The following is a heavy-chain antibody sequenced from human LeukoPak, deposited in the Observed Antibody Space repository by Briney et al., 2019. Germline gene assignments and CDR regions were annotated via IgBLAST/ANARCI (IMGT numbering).Heavy chain of an antibody. CDR1: GFTFSSYA. CDR3: AKDRPYYDILTGYLDY. V-gene: IGHV3-23*01. J-gene: IGHJ4*02. CDR2: ISGSGGST. Sequence: PGGSLRLSCAASGFTFSSYAMSWVRQAPGKGLEWVSAISGSGGSTYYADSVKGRFTISRDNSKNTLYLQMNSLGAEDTAVYYCAKDRPYYDILTGYLDYWGQGTLVTVSS. D-gene: IGHD3-9*01.